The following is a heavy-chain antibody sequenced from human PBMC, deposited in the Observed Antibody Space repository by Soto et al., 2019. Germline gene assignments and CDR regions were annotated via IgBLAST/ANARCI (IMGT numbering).Heavy chain of an antibody. V-gene: IGHV4-34*01. CDR2: INHSGST. J-gene: IGHJ4*02. Sequence: QVQLQQWGAGLLKPSETLSLTCAVYGGSFSGYYWSWIRQPPGKGLEWIGEINHSGSTNYNPSLTSRVTISVDTSKNQFSLQLSSVPAADTAVYYCAREYVDILATIFIGGFDYWGQGTLVTVSS. CDR3: AREYVDILATIFIGGFDY. D-gene: IGHD5-12*01. CDR1: GGSFSGYY.